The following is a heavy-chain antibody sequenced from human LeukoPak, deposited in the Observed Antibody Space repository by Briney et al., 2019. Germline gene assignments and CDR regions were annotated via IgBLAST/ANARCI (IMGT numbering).Heavy chain of an antibody. CDR1: GGSISSSSYY. D-gene: IGHD4-23*01. Sequence: PSETLSLTCTVSGGSISSSSYYWGWILQPPGKGLEWIGNIYFRGSTYYNPSLKSRVTISVDTSKNQFSLKLSSVTAADTALYYCARLNSPGWFDPWGQGTLVTVSS. CDR3: ARLNSPGWFDP. J-gene: IGHJ5*02. CDR2: IYFRGST. V-gene: IGHV4-39*01.